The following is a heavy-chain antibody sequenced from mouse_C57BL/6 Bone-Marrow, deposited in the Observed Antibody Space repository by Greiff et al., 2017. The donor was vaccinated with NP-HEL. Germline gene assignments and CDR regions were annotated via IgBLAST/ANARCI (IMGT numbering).Heavy chain of an antibody. D-gene: IGHD1-1*01. V-gene: IGHV14-4*01. Sequence: VQLQQSGAELVRPGASVKLSCTASGFNITDDYMHWVKQRPEQGLEWIGWIDPENGDTEYASKFQGKATITADTSSNTAYLPLSSLTSEDPAVDYCTTDCYGSRRFAYWGQGTLVTVSA. CDR1: GFNITDDY. J-gene: IGHJ3*01. CDR2: IDPENGDT. CDR3: TTDCYGSRRFAY.